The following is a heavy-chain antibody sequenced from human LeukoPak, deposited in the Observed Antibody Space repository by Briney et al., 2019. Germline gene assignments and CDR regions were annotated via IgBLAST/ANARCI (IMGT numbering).Heavy chain of an antibody. J-gene: IGHJ6*03. Sequence: SETLSLTCSVSCASISNYYWSWIRQPPGKGLEWIGYIDYRGTTNYNPSLKSRVTISVDTSKNHFSLMLSSVTAADTAVYYCARAFWGPYCSSTSCYLDYYYYMDVWGKGTTVTISS. CDR1: CASISNYY. V-gene: IGHV4-59*01. D-gene: IGHD2-2*01. CDR3: ARAFWGPYCSSTSCYLDYYYYMDV. CDR2: IDYRGTT.